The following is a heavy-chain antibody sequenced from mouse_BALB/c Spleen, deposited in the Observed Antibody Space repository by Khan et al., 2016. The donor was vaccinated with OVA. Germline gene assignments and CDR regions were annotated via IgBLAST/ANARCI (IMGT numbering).Heavy chain of an antibody. CDR1: GFTFSSYG. CDR2: ISSGGHYT. J-gene: IGHJ4*01. D-gene: IGHD1-2*01. V-gene: IGHV5-6*01. Sequence: EVQVVESGGDLVKPGGSLKLSCAASGFTFSSYGMSWVRRTPDKRLEWVATISSGGHYTYFPDSVRGRFTISRDNAKHTLYLQMSRMKSADTAMYYCAITSTTAKGDYDAMDYWGQGTSVTVSS. CDR3: AITSTTAKGDYDAMDY.